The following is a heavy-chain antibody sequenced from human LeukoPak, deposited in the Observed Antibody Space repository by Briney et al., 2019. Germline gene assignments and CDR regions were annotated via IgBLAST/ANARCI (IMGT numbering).Heavy chain of an antibody. CDR2: VFPSGST. CDR3: TRGRAAGSLYYFDS. Sequence: SETLSLTCTVSGGSINSYYWSWIRQPAGKGLEWIGRVFPSGSTNYNPSLKSRVTMSISPSKAQFSLQLTSVTAADTAVYYCTRGRAAGSLYYFDSWGQGVLVTVSS. V-gene: IGHV4-4*07. CDR1: GGSINSYY. D-gene: IGHD6-13*01. J-gene: IGHJ4*02.